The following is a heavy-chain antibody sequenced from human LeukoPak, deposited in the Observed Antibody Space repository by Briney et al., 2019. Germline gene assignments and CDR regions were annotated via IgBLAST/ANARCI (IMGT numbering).Heavy chain of an antibody. CDR3: ARGRVAAAGVSTNAFDI. J-gene: IGHJ3*02. D-gene: IGHD6-13*01. V-gene: IGHV4-34*01. Sequence: SETLSLTCTVSGGSMSNYYWSWIRQPPGKGLEWIGEINHSGSTNYNPSLKSRATISVDTSKNQFSLKLSSVTAADTAVYYCARGRVAAAGVSTNAFDIWGQGTMVTVSS. CDR2: INHSGST. CDR1: GGSMSNYY.